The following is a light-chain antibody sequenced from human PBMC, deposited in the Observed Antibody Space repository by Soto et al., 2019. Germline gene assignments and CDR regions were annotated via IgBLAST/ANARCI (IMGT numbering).Light chain of an antibody. J-gene: IGLJ1*01. CDR2: EVS. V-gene: IGLV2-14*03. CDR1: SSDVGGYNF. Sequence: QSVLTQPASVFGSPGQSITFSCTGTSSDVGGYNFVSWYQQHPGKAPKLMIYEVSSRPSGVSNRFSGSKSGNTASLTISGLQPEDEADYYCQSYDISLHNYVFGTGTKVTVL. CDR3: QSYDISLHNYV.